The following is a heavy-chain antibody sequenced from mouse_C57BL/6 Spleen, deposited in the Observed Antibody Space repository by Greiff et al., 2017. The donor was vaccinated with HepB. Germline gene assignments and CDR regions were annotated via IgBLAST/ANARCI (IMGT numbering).Heavy chain of an antibody. Sequence: QVQLQQPGAELVRPGSSVKLSCKASGYTFTSYWMHWVKQRPIQGLEWIGNIDPSDSETHYNQKFKDKATLTVDKSSSTAYMQLSSLTSEDSAVYYCARRTQLGRIDYWGQGTTLTVSS. CDR1: GYTFTSYW. V-gene: IGHV1-52*01. CDR2: IDPSDSET. D-gene: IGHD4-1*02. J-gene: IGHJ2*01. CDR3: ARRTQLGRIDY.